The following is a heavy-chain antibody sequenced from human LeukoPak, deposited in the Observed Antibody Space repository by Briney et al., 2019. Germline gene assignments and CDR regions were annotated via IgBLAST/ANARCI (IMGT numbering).Heavy chain of an antibody. Sequence: SVTVSCKASGYIFTGYYMHWVRQAPGQGLEWMGWISPKSGGTNYAQKFQGRINMTRDASISTAYMDLSGLRSDDTAVYYCAREDSSGYYFDCWGQGTLVSVSS. CDR3: AREDSSGYYFDC. V-gene: IGHV1-2*02. CDR2: ISPKSGGT. J-gene: IGHJ5*01. D-gene: IGHD3-22*01. CDR1: GYIFTGYY.